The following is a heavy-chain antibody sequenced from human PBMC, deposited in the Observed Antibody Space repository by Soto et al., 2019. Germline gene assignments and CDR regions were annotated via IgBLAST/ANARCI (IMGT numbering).Heavy chain of an antibody. J-gene: IGHJ3*02. V-gene: IGHV3-23*01. D-gene: IGHD6-19*01. CDR2: ISGSGGTT. CDR3: AKTAHGWFSAFDI. CDR1: GFAFSSYA. Sequence: EVQLLESGGGLVQPGGSLRLSCAASGFAFSSYAMSWVRQAPGKGLEWVSAISGSGGTTYYADSVKGRFTFSRDNSKNPLYLQMNSLRAEDTAVYYCAKTAHGWFSAFDIWGQGTMVTVSS.